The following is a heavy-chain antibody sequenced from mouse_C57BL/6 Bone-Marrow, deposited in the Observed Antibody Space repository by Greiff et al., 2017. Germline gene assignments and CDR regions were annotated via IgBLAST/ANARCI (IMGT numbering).Heavy chain of an antibody. CDR3: ARDCESYFDV. Sequence: VQLKESGGGLVKPGGSLQLTCAATGFTFSDYGMHWVRQAPEKGLEWVAYISSGSSTIYYADTVKGRFTISRDNAKNTLFLQMTSLMSEDTAMYYCARDCESYFDVGGTGTTVTVSS. J-gene: IGHJ1*03. CDR2: ISSGSSTI. CDR1: GFTFSDYG. V-gene: IGHV5-17*01.